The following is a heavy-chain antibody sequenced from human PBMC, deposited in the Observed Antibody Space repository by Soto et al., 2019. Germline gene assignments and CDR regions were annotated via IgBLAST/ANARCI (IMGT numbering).Heavy chain of an antibody. CDR3: ARDHNLTGYYGPYYYYGMDV. D-gene: IGHD3-9*01. V-gene: IGHV3-23*01. J-gene: IGHJ6*02. CDR2: ISGSGIST. Sequence: PGGSLRLSCAASGFTFRSYAMSWVRQAPGKGLEWVSGISGSGISTHYADSVKGRFTVSRDNSKDTLYLQMNSLRAEDTAVYYCARDHNLTGYYGPYYYYGMDVWGQGTTVTVSS. CDR1: GFTFRSYA.